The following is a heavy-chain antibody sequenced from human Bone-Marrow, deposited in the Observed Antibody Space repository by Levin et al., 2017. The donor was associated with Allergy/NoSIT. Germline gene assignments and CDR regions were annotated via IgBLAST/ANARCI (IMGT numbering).Heavy chain of an antibody. V-gene: IGHV4-59*08. CDR1: GGSISSYY. D-gene: IGHD2-15*01. CDR3: ARHYSYGHPIDY. Sequence: SETLSLTCTVSGGSISSYYWSWVRQPPGKGLEWIGFIYYSGSTKYNPSLKSRVTISEDTSRNQFSLKLSSVTAADTAVYYCARHYSYGHPIDYWGQGTLVTVSS. J-gene: IGHJ4*02. CDR2: IYYSGST.